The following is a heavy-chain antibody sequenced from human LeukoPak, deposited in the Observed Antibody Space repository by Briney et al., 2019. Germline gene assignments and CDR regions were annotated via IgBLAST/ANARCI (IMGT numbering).Heavy chain of an antibody. Sequence: GGSPSLSCAASGFTFSSYTMNWVRQAPGKGLEWVSSITRSGDYIFYADSVKGRFIISRDNAENSLYLQMNSLRAEDTAVYYCARVSGEYRDYWGQGTLVTVSS. V-gene: IGHV3-21*01. CDR2: ITRSGDYI. CDR1: GFTFSSYT. CDR3: ARVSGEYRDY. D-gene: IGHD4-17*01. J-gene: IGHJ4*02.